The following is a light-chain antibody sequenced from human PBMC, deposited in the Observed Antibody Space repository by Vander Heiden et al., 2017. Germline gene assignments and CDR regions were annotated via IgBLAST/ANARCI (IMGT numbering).Light chain of an antibody. CDR1: PGISSY. J-gene: IGKJ4*01. CDR3: QQSFRGHPT. CDR2: GAS. V-gene: IGKV1-39*01. Sequence: IQMTQSPSSLSAYIGDRVTLTCRASPGISSYLNWFQQKPGKAPKLLIYGASNWQSGVPSRFSGSGSGTDFTLTISSLQPADFATYFCQQSFRGHPTFGGGTKVEIK.